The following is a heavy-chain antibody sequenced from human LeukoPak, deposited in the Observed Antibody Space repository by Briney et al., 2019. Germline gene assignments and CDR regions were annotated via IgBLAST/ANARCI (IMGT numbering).Heavy chain of an antibody. CDR1: GFSFRSYS. CDR3: AKESIAARLEFDY. V-gene: IGHV3-21*01. CDR2: ISSSSTYI. J-gene: IGHJ4*02. D-gene: IGHD6-6*01. Sequence: PGGSLRLSCAASGFSFRSYSMNWVRQAPGKGLEWVSFISSSSTYIYYADSMKGRFTISRDNAKNSLFLQMNSLRGEDTAVYYCAKESIAARLEFDYWGQGTLVTVSS.